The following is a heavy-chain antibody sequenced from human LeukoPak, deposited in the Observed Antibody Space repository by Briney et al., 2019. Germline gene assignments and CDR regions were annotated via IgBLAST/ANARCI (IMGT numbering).Heavy chain of an antibody. V-gene: IGHV1-8*01. CDR1: GYTFTSYD. J-gene: IGHJ4*02. Sequence: ASVKVSCKASGYTFTSYDINWVRQATGQGLEWMGWMNPNSGNTGYAQKFQGRVTMTRNTSISTAFMELSSLRPEEPAVYYCARRNTIMVAGLDYWGQGTLVTVSS. D-gene: IGHD5-24*01. CDR3: ARRNTIMVAGLDY. CDR2: MNPNSGNT.